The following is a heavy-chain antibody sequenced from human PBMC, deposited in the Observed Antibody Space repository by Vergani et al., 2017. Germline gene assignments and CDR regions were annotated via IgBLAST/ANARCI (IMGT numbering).Heavy chain of an antibody. V-gene: IGHV1-69*04. Sequence: QVQLVQSGAEVKKPGASVKVSCKASGGTFSSYAISWVRQAPGQGLEWMGRIITILGIANYAQKFQGRVTITADKSTGTAYMELCSLRSEDTAVYSCASGIVGATTGSYDYGMDVWGQGTTVTVSS. CDR3: ASGIVGATTGSYDYGMDV. D-gene: IGHD1-26*01. J-gene: IGHJ6*02. CDR2: IITILGIA. CDR1: GGTFSSYA.